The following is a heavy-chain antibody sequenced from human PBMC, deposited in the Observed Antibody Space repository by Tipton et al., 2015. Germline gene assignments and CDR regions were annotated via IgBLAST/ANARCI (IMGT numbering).Heavy chain of an antibody. J-gene: IGHJ4*02. D-gene: IGHD1-26*01. CDR1: GFTFYTYA. V-gene: IGHV3-23*01. CDR3: ARLATLLVFFDY. Sequence: SLRLSCAASGFTFYTYAMSWVRQAPGKGLEWVSSINNGGGTTYYADSVKGRFTISRDNSKNTLYLQMNSLRAEDTAVYYCARLATLLVFFDYWGQGTLVTVSS. CDR2: INNGGGTT.